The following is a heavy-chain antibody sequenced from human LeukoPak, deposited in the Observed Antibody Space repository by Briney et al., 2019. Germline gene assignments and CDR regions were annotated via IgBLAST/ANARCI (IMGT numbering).Heavy chain of an antibody. CDR1: GYTFTGYY. CDR2: INPNSGGT. Sequence: ASVKVSCKASGYTFTGYYMHWVRQAPGQGLEWMGWINPNSGGTNYAQKFQGRVTMTRDTSISTAYMELSRLRSDDTAVYYCARGVDEVVAAITLGYYYYYMDVWGKGTTVTVSS. J-gene: IGHJ6*03. D-gene: IGHD2-15*01. V-gene: IGHV1-2*02. CDR3: ARGVDEVVAAITLGYYYYYMDV.